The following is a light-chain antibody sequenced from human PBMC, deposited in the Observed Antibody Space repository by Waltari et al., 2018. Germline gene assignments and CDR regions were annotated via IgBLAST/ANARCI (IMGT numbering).Light chain of an antibody. J-gene: IGKJ1*01. CDR1: QSVSSSY. V-gene: IGKV3-20*01. Sequence: IVLTQSPGPLSLSPGERATLPCRASQSVSSSYLAWYQQKPGQAPRLLIYGASSRATGIPDRFSGSGSGTDFTLTISRLEPEDFAVYYCQQYGSSPRTFGQGTKVEIK. CDR3: QQYGSSPRT. CDR2: GAS.